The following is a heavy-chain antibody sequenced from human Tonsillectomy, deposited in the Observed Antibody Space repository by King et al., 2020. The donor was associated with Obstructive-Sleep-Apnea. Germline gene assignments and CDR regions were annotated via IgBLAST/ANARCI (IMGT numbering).Heavy chain of an antibody. V-gene: IGHV3-15*01. CDR1: GFTFSNAW. Sequence: VQLVESGGGLVKPGGSLRLSCVASGFTFSNAWMSWVRQAPGKGLVWVGRIKSKTNYGTTDYAAPVKGRFTISRDDSKNTLYLQMNSLKIEDTAIYYCSTEDDWGQGTLVTVSS. CDR2: IKSKTNYGTT. CDR3: STEDD. J-gene: IGHJ4*02.